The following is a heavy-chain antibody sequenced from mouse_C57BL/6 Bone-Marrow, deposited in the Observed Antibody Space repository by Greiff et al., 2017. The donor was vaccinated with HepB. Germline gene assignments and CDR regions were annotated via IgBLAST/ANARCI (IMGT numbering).Heavy chain of an antibody. CDR1: GFTFSSYA. CDR3: ARDRGPFAY. Sequence: EVQVVESGGGLVKPGGSLKLSCAASGFTFSSYAMSWVRQTPEKRLEWVAIISDGGSYTYYPDNVKGRFTLSRDNAKNNLYLQMSHLKSEDTAMYYCARDRGPFAYWGQGTLVTVSA. D-gene: IGHD3-3*01. CDR2: ISDGGSYT. V-gene: IGHV5-4*01. J-gene: IGHJ3*01.